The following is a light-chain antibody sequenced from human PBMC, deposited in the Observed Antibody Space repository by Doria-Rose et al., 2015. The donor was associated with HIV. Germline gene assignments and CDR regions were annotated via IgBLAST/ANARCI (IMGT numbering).Light chain of an antibody. Sequence: GDSVTITCRASQSLSNYLNWYQQKPGKAPKLLIYAASSLKSGVPSRFSGSGSGTDFTLTISRLQPEDFATYYCQQSYRTPRTFGQGTKVEIK. J-gene: IGKJ1*01. CDR1: QSLSNY. CDR3: QQSYRTPRT. CDR2: AAS. V-gene: IGKV1-39*01.